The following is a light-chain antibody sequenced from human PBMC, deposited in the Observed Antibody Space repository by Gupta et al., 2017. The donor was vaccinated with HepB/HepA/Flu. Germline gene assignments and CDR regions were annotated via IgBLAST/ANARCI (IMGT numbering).Light chain of an antibody. Sequence: SSELTQPPSVSVSPRQTASITCSGDKLGDKYACWYQQKPGPSPVLVIYQDSKRPSGIPERFSGSNSGNTATLTISGTQAMDEADYYCQAWDSSTVVFGGGTKLTVL. CDR1: KLGDKY. CDR3: QAWDSSTVV. V-gene: IGLV3-1*01. CDR2: QDS. J-gene: IGLJ2*01.